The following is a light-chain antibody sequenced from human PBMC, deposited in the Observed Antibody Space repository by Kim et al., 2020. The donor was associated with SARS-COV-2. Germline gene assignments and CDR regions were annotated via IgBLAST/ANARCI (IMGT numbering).Light chain of an antibody. Sequence: QSALTQHHYATGSTGQSVTISCTGTNSDDGGYNYISWYQQHPGKAPKLIIYEVSKRPSGVPDRFSGSKSGNTASLTVSGLQAEDEADYYGSSYADSDNDVFGIGTKVTFL. V-gene: IGLV2-8*01. CDR3: SSYADSDNDV. CDR2: EVS. CDR1: NSDDGGYNY. J-gene: IGLJ1*01.